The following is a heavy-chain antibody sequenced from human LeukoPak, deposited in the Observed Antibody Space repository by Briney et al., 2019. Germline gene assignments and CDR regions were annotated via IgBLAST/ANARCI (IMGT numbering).Heavy chain of an antibody. V-gene: IGHV3-49*03. Sequence: GGSLRLSCTASGFTFGDYAMSWFRQAPGKGLECVGFIRIKAYGGTTENAASVKGRFTISRDDSKSIAYLQMNSLKTEDTAVYYCTRDPGYCSSTSCPNDYWGQGTLVTVSS. CDR3: TRDPGYCSSTSCPNDY. D-gene: IGHD2-2*01. CDR1: GFTFGDYA. J-gene: IGHJ4*02. CDR2: IRIKAYGGTT.